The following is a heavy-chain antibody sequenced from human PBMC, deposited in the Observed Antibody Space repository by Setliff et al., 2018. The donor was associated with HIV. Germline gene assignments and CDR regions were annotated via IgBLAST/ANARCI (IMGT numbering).Heavy chain of an antibody. J-gene: IGHJ4*02. CDR1: GGSISSHY. D-gene: IGHD1-1*01. CDR3: AKRLTGPFDN. CDR2: IYTSGST. V-gene: IGHV4-4*07. Sequence: TLSLTCTVSGGSISSHYWSWIRQSAGKGLEWIGHIYTSGSTNYNPSLKSRVTISKDTSKNQFSLKLSSVTAADTAVYYCAKRLTGPFDNWGQGTLVTVSS.